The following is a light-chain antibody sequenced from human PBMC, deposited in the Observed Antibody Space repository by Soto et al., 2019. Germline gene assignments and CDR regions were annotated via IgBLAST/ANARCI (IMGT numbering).Light chain of an antibody. J-gene: IGKJ1*01. CDR1: QGISTY. Sequence: DIHMTQSPSSLSASVGHIFTITCRASQGISTYLNWYLKKQGKAPKLPIYDASSLESGVPSRLRGSGHGTDSTTTISRMKTDDFATYYCQQYNSYSWTFGHGTKVDIK. CDR3: QQYNSYSWT. V-gene: IGKV1-5*01. CDR2: DAS.